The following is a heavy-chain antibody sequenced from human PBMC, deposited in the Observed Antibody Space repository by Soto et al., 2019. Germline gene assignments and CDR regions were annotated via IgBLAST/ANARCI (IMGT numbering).Heavy chain of an antibody. V-gene: IGHV3-11*06. Sequence: QVQLVESGGGLVKPGGSLRVSCAASGFTFSDYYMTWIRQAPGKGLEWVSYISCRSRFIKDADSVKGRFIISRDNAKNSLSYQMNSLRVEDTDIYYCARVRSYGYGPGAMDVCGQGPTVTVSS. D-gene: IGHD3-16*01. CDR2: ISCRSRFI. CDR3: ARVRSYGYGPGAMDV. J-gene: IGHJ6*02. CDR1: GFTFSDYY.